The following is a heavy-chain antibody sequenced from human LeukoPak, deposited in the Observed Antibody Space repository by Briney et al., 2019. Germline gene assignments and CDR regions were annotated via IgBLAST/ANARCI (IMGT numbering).Heavy chain of an antibody. CDR1: GGSFSGYY. V-gene: IGHV4-34*01. CDR3: AIVTIFGVVPFDI. Sequence: KPSETLSLTCAVCGGSFSGYYWSWIRQPPGKGLEWIGEINHSGSTNYNPSLKSRVTISVDTSKSQFSLKLSSVTAADTAVYYCAIVTIFGVVPFDIWGQGTMVTVSS. D-gene: IGHD3-3*01. CDR2: INHSGST. J-gene: IGHJ3*02.